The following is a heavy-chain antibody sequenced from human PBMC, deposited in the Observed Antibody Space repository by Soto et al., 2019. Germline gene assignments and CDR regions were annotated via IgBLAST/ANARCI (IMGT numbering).Heavy chain of an antibody. CDR3: ATETSYYDFWSGYYSYYFDY. Sequence: GASVKVSCKVSGYTLTELSMHWVRQAPGKGLEWMGGFDPEDGETIYAQKFQGRVTMTEDTSADTAYMELSSLRSEDTAVYYCATETSYYDFWSGYYSYYFDYWGQGTLVTVSS. J-gene: IGHJ4*02. CDR2: FDPEDGET. CDR1: GYTLTELS. V-gene: IGHV1-24*01. D-gene: IGHD3-3*01.